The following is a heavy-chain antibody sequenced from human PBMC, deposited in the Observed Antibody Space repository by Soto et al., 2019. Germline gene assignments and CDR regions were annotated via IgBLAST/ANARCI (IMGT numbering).Heavy chain of an antibody. J-gene: IGHJ4*02. D-gene: IGHD3-22*01. Sequence: PGESLKISCMGSGYSFTSYWISWVRQMPGKGLEWMGRIDPSDSYTNYSPSFQGHVTISADKSISTAYLQWSSLKASDTAMYYCARCLYDSSGYYDYWGQGTLVTVSS. CDR3: ARCLYDSSGYYDY. CDR1: GYSFTSYW. V-gene: IGHV5-10-1*01. CDR2: IDPSDSYT.